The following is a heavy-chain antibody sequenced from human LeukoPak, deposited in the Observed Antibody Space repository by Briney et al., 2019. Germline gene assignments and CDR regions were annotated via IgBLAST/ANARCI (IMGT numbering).Heavy chain of an antibody. CDR1: GFTFSSYA. CDR2: ISYDGRNK. J-gene: IGHJ4*02. Sequence: GGSLRLSCAASGFTFSSYAMHWVRQAPGKGLQWVAVISYDGRNKYYADSVKGRFTISRDNSKNTLYLQMNSLRPEDTAVYYCARGTTVTNHYYDNSGYRALGYWGQGTPVTVSS. D-gene: IGHD3-22*01. V-gene: IGHV3-30*04. CDR3: ARGTTVTNHYYDNSGYRALGY.